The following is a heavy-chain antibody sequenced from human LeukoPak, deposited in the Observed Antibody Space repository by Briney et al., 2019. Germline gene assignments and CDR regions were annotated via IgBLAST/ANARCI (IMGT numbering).Heavy chain of an antibody. CDR2: ISSSGSII. CDR1: GFTFSSSD. D-gene: IGHD4-17*01. CDR3: ASNVTTTPITTGGAFNI. Sequence: GGPLRLSCVASGFTFSSSDMNWVRQAPGKGLEWVSYISSSGSIIYYADSVKGRFTVSRDNAQNSLHLQMNSLRAEDTAVYYCASNVTTTPITTGGAFNIWGQGTMVTVSS. V-gene: IGHV3-48*03. J-gene: IGHJ3*02.